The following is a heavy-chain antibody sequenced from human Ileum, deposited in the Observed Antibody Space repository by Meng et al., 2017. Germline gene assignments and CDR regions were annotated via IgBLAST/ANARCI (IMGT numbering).Heavy chain of an antibody. V-gene: IGHV3-9*01. D-gene: IGHD3-22*01. CDR3: AKDLFHDYYDSSGYVSAFDI. CDR2: ISWNSGSI. J-gene: IGHJ3*02. Sequence: SLKISCAASGFTFDDYAMHWVRQAPGKGLEWVSGISWNSGSIGYADSVKGRFTISRDNAKNSLYLQMNSLRAEDTALYYCAKDLFHDYYDSSGYVSAFDIWGQGTMVNVSS. CDR1: GFTFDDYA.